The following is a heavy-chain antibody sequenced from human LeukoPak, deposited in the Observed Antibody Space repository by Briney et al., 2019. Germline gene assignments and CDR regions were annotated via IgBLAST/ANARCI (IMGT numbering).Heavy chain of an antibody. CDR3: ARGSYPLGIAVAGTFDY. J-gene: IGHJ4*02. CDR2: INPNSGGT. V-gene: IGHV1-2*02. CDR1: GYTFTGYY. Sequence: ASVKVSCKASGYTFTGYYIHWVRQAPGQGLEWMGWINPNSGGTKYAQKFQGRVTMTRDTSISTAYMELSRLRSDDTAVYYCARGSYPLGIAVAGTFDYWGQGTLVTVSS. D-gene: IGHD6-19*01.